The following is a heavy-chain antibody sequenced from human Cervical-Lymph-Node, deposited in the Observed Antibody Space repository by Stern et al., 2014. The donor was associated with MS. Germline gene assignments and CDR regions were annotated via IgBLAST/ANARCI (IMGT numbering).Heavy chain of an antibody. Sequence: EVHLVESGGGLVQPGRSLRLSCAASGFTFDDYAMHWVRQAPGKGLEWVSGISWNSGSIGYADSVKGRFTISRDNAKNSLYLQMNSLRAEDTALYYCAKEGSSSSFDYWGQGTLVTVSS. D-gene: IGHD6-6*01. J-gene: IGHJ4*02. CDR2: ISWNSGSI. CDR3: AKEGSSSSFDY. CDR1: GFTFDDYA. V-gene: IGHV3-9*01.